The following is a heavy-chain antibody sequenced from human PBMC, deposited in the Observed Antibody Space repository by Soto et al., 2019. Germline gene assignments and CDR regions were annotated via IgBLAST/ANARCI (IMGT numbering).Heavy chain of an antibody. CDR1: GGTSNRFA. V-gene: IGHV1-69*01. CDR3: ATGRGSGGFDS. Sequence: QVQLVQSGTEVKKPGSSVRVSCKASGGTSNRFAFSWVRQAPGQGLEWMGGSIPIFGTANYAPRFQGRATITADESTSTGYMELSGLRSDDTATYYCATGRGSGGFDSWGPGTQVLVSS. D-gene: IGHD3-16*01. CDR2: SIPIFGTA. J-gene: IGHJ4*02.